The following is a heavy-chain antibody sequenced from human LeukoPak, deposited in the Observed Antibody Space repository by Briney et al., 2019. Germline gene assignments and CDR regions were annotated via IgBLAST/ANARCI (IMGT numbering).Heavy chain of an antibody. D-gene: IGHD1-7*01. CDR2: ISAYNGNT. V-gene: IGHV1-18*01. J-gene: IGHJ5*02. CDR3: ARGRLSTGTMFDP. Sequence: GGSVKVSSMQPLDSPTSSGLCSLPPGPGERVGWMGWISAYNGNTNSAQKLQGRVTMTTDTSTSTAYMDLRSLRSDDTAVYYCARGRLSTGTMFDPWGEGGIVADSS. CDR1: LDSPTSSG.